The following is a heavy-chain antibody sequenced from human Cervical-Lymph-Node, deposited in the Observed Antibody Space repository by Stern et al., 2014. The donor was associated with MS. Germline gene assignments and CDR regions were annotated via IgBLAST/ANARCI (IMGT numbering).Heavy chain of an antibody. Sequence: MQLVESGAEVKKPGASVKVSCKASGYTFTSYGISWVRQAPGQGLEWMGWISAYNGNTNYAQKLQGRVTMTTDTSTSTAYMELRSLRSDDTAVYYCARDRTRFLEWLLLANWFDPWGQGTLVTVSS. J-gene: IGHJ5*02. CDR3: ARDRTRFLEWLLLANWFDP. D-gene: IGHD3-3*01. CDR1: GYTFTSYG. CDR2: ISAYNGNT. V-gene: IGHV1-18*04.